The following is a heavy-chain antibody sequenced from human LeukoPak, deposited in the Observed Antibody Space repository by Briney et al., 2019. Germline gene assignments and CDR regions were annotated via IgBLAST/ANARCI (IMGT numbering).Heavy chain of an antibody. CDR2: IDWDDDK. V-gene: IGHV2-70*01. D-gene: IGHD3-22*01. Sequence: SGPALVKPTQTLTLTCTFSGLSLSTSGMCVSCIRQPPGKALEWLALIDWDDDKYYSTSLKTRLTISKDTSKNQVVLTMTNMDPVDTATYYCARNLRNYYDRSGYYYVVFDYWGQGALVTVSS. J-gene: IGHJ4*02. CDR3: ARNLRNYYDRSGYYYVVFDY. CDR1: GLSLSTSGMC.